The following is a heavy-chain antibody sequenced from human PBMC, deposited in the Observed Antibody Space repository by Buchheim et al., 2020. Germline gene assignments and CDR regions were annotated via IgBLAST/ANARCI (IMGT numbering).Heavy chain of an antibody. CDR1: GFTFSSYA. CDR3: AIPRRAGYSYGDSFDY. V-gene: IGHV3-23*01. D-gene: IGHD5-18*01. Sequence: EVQLLESGGGLVQPGGSLRLSCAASGFTFSSYAMSWVRQAPGKGLEWVSAISGSGGSTYYADSVKGRFTTSRDNSKNTLYLQMNSLRAEDTAVYYCAIPRRAGYSYGDSFDYWGQGTL. J-gene: IGHJ4*02. CDR2: ISGSGGST.